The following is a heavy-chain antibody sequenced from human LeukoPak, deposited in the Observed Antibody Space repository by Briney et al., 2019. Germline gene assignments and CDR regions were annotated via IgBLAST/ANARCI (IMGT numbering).Heavy chain of an antibody. CDR1: GFSVGSIY. Sequence: GGSLKLLWEASGFSVGSIYWSWVRRVPAKGLRGVSVLYSSGTTYYADSVKGRFIISRDNSKNTVYLQMNRLRAEDTALYYCARGGVTAALIDYWGQGTLVTVSS. D-gene: IGHD2-21*02. V-gene: IGHV3-53*01. CDR3: ARGGVTAALIDY. J-gene: IGHJ4*02. CDR2: LYSSGTT.